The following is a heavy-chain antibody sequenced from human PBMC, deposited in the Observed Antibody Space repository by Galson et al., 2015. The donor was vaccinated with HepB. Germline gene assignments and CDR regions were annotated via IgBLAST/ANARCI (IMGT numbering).Heavy chain of an antibody. D-gene: IGHD6-19*01. J-gene: IGHJ4*02. Sequence: SLRLSCAASGFTFSSYWMTWVRQAPGKGLEWVANIQQDGSEKNYVDSVKGRFTISRDNAKSSLYLQMNSLRIEDTAVYYCARSSGWDNDHWGQGTLVTVSS. CDR2: IQQDGSEK. V-gene: IGHV3-7*03. CDR1: GFTFSSYW. CDR3: ARSSGWDNDH.